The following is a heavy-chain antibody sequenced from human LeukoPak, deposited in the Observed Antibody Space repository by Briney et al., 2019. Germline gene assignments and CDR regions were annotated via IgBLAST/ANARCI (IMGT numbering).Heavy chain of an antibody. Sequence: SETLSLTCDVSGGSIMTTNWWSWVRQPPNKGLEWIGEVHLSGATNYNPSLESRVTMSIDTSKNHLSLELTSVTAADTAMYYCTRESGAFSPFGFWGQGTLVTVSS. D-gene: IGHD1-26*01. CDR3: TRESGAFSPFGF. V-gene: IGHV4-4*02. CDR2: VHLSGAT. CDR1: GGSIMTTNW. J-gene: IGHJ4*02.